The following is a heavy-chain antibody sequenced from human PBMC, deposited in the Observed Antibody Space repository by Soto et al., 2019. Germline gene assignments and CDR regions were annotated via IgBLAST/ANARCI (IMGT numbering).Heavy chain of an antibody. J-gene: IGHJ4*02. Sequence: QVQLQQWGAGLLKPSETLSLTSAVYGGSFSGYYWSWIRQPPGKGLEWIGEINHSGSTNYNPSLQSRVTLAVETSKNQFSLKLSSVTAADTAVYYCARGKVVRGSYVTLDYWGQGTLVTVSS. CDR3: ARGKVVRGSYVTLDY. D-gene: IGHD3-10*01. CDR1: GGSFSGYY. V-gene: IGHV4-34*01. CDR2: INHSGST.